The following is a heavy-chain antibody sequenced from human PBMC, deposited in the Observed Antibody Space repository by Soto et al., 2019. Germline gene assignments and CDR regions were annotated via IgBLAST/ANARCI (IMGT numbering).Heavy chain of an antibody. Sequence: GGSLSLSCAASGFTFSSYSMNWVRQAPGKGLEWVSYISSSSSTIYYADSVKGRFTISRDNAKNSLYLQMNSLRAEDTAVYYCAPRSTSSILGYWGQGTLVTVSS. V-gene: IGHV3-48*04. CDR1: GFTFSSYS. J-gene: IGHJ4*02. CDR3: APRSTSSILGY. CDR2: ISSSSSTI. D-gene: IGHD6-6*01.